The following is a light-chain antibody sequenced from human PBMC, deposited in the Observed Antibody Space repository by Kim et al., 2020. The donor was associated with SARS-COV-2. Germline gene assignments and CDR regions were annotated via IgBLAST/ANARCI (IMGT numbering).Light chain of an antibody. CDR1: SSDVGGYNN. CDR3: SSYTTSSTWV. J-gene: IGLJ3*02. Sequence: GQSITLSCTGTSSDVGGYNNVSWYQQHPGNGPTLLIYYVSNRPSGVSNRFSGSKSGNTASLTISGLQAEDEADYYCSSYTTSSTWVFGGGTQLTVL. V-gene: IGLV2-14*03. CDR2: YVS.